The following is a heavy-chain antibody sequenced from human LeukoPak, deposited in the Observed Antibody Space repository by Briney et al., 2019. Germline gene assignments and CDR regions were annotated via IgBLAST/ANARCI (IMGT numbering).Heavy chain of an antibody. J-gene: IGHJ4*02. CDR2: IKQDGSEK. CDR1: GFTFSSHW. Sequence: PGGSLRLSCAASGFTFSSHWMSWVRQAPGKGLEWVANIKQDGSEKYYVDSVKGRFTISRDNAKNSLYLQMNSLRAEDTAVYYCARAAGRQLIGFYWGQGTLVTVSS. V-gene: IGHV3-7*01. CDR3: ARAAGRQLIGFY. D-gene: IGHD3-10*01.